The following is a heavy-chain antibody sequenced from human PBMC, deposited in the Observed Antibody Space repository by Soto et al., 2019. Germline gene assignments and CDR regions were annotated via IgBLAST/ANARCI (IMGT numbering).Heavy chain of an antibody. Sequence: EVQLLESGGGLVQPGGSLRLSCAASGFTFSSYAMSWVRQAPGKGLEWVSAISGSGGSTYYADSVQGRFTISRDNSKNTLELQMNSLRAEDTAVYYCAKDPHRGSDGDPLGSDYWDYWGQGTLVTVSS. CDR3: AKDPHRGSDGDPLGSDYWDY. J-gene: IGHJ4*02. CDR2: ISGSGGST. V-gene: IGHV3-23*01. CDR1: GFTFSSYA. D-gene: IGHD3-10*01.